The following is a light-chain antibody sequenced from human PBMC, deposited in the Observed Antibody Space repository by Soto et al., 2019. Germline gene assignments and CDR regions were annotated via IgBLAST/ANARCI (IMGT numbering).Light chain of an antibody. CDR3: TSNTSSSTHVV. Sequence: QSVLTQPASVSGSPGQSITISCTGASSDVGGYNYVSWYQQHPGKAPKLMIYEVSNRPSGVSNRFSGSKSGTTASLTISGLQAEDEADYYCTSNTSSSTHVVFGGGTQLTVL. CDR1: SSDVGGYNY. CDR2: EVS. V-gene: IGLV2-14*03. J-gene: IGLJ2*01.